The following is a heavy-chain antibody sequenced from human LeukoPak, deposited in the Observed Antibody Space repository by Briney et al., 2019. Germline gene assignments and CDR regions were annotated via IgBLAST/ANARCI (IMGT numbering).Heavy chain of an antibody. CDR3: TTDYDLRAFDI. CDR1: GFAFSNAW. V-gene: IGHV3-15*01. CDR2: IKSKTDGGTT. D-gene: IGHD3-16*01. J-gene: IGHJ3*02. Sequence: GGSLRLSCAASGFAFSNAWMSWVRQAPGKGLEWVGRIKSKTDGGTTDYAAPVKGRFTISRDDSKNTLYLQMNSLKTEDTAVYYCTTDYDLRAFDIWGQGTMVTVSS.